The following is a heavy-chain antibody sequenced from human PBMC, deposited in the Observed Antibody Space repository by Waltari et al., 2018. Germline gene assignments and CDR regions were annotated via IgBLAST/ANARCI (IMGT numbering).Heavy chain of an antibody. CDR1: GGSIRGYY. Sequence: QVQLRESGPRLVKPSETLSLTCTVSGGSIRGYYWSWIRQPPGKGLEWIGYIHYGGTTLYNPSLESRVTISVDTSKDQFSLRLRSVTATDTAVYYCARHDVVPVLRRGFDPWGRGTLVIVSS. CDR3: ARHDVVPVLRRGFDP. D-gene: IGHD2-2*01. CDR2: IHYGGTT. V-gene: IGHV4-59*08. J-gene: IGHJ5*02.